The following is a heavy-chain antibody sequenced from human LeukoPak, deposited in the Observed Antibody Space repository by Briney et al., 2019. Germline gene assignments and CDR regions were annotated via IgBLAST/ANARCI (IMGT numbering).Heavy chain of an antibody. V-gene: IGHV3-11*04. D-gene: IGHD2-2*01. CDR2: ISSSGSTI. J-gene: IGHJ2*01. Sequence: GGSLRLSCAASGFTFSNAWMSWVRQAPGKGLEWVSYISSSGSTIYYADSVKGRFTISRDNAKNSLYLQMNSLRAEDTAVYYCARAGSTTGWYFDLWGRGTLVTVSS. CDR3: ARAGSTTGWYFDL. CDR1: GFTFSNAW.